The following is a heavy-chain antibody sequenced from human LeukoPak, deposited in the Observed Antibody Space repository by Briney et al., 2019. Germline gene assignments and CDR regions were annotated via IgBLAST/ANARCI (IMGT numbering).Heavy chain of an antibody. Sequence: SETLSLTCTVSGDSISYFYWSWIRQAAGKGLEWIGRFSSSGSTNYNPSLKSRVTISVDTSKNQFSLKLSSVTAADTAVHYCARVYYSNSYDYWYFDLWGRGTLVTVSS. CDR2: FSSSGST. CDR1: GDSISYFY. D-gene: IGHD6-13*01. CDR3: ARVYYSNSYDYWYFDL. V-gene: IGHV4-4*07. J-gene: IGHJ2*01.